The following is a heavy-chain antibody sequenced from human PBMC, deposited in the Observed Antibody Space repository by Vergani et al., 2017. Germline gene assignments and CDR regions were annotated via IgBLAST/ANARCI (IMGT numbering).Heavy chain of an antibody. Sequence: QVQLVQSGAEVKKPGSSVKVSCKASGGTFSSYAISWVRPAPAQGLEWMGRIIPIFGTANSAQKCQGSVTITADKSTSTAYMELSSLRSEDTAVYYCAXRWGAGCDQGPSWDAFDIWGQGTMVTVSS. CDR2: IIPIFGTA. CDR1: GGTFSSYA. CDR3: AXRWGAGCDQGPSWDAFDI. D-gene: IGHD3-16*01. J-gene: IGHJ3*02. V-gene: IGHV1-69*14.